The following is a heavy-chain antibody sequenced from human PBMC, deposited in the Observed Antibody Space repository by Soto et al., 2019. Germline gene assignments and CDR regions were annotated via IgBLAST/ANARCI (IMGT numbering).Heavy chain of an antibody. D-gene: IGHD2-2*02. Sequence: QVQLVESGGGLVRPGGSLRVSCEASGFSFKDSLRSWFRKPPGKGLEWVSYIGPYGNTIYYADSVKGRFTISRDDAKNSLYLHMNNLRADDTAVYYCAKDDYTYGVYWGQGTPVTVSS. CDR3: AKDDYTYGVY. J-gene: IGHJ4*02. CDR1: GFSFKDSL. CDR2: IGPYGNTI. V-gene: IGHV3-11*01.